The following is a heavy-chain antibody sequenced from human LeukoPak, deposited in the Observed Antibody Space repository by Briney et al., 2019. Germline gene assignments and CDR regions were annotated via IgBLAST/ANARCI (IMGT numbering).Heavy chain of an antibody. CDR2: ITSSSGYT. CDR3: ARTTEAHSWRTRYYDYYMDV. Sequence: GGSLRLSCAASGFTFSTYNMNWVRQAPGKGLEWVSSITSSSGYTFYADSVKGRFTISRDNAKNSLYLQMNSLRAEDTAVYYCARTTEAHSWRTRYYDYYMDVWGKGTTVTVSS. CDR1: GFTFSTYN. D-gene: IGHD6-13*01. V-gene: IGHV3-21*04. J-gene: IGHJ6*03.